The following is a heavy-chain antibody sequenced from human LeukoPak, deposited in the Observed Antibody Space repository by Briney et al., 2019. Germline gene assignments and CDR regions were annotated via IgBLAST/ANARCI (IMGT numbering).Heavy chain of an antibody. V-gene: IGHV4-61*01. J-gene: IGHJ3*02. CDR1: GGSVSSGSYY. D-gene: IGHD1-26*01. CDR3: ARDPIVGATLDAFDI. CDR2: IYYSGST. Sequence: MPSETLSLTCTVSGGSVSSGSYYWSWIRQPPGKGLEWIGYIYYSGSTNYNPSLKSRVTISVDTSKNQFSLKLSSVTAADTAVYYCARDPIVGATLDAFDIWGQGTMVTVSS.